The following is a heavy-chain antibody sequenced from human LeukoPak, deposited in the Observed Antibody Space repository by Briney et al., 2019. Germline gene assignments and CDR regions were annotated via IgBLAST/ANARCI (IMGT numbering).Heavy chain of an antibody. CDR2: VFYRGNT. V-gene: IGHV4-39*07. CDR1: GGSTSTTTYY. J-gene: IGHJ5*01. D-gene: IGHD1-26*01. Sequence: SETLSLTCSVSGGSTSTTTYYWGWLRQPPGKALEWIGNVFYRGNTYYNPSFSSRVTISVDMSKNQLSLRLRSVTAADTAVYYCARDPGITSSGRFDSWGPGTLVTVSS. CDR3: ARDPGITSSGRFDS.